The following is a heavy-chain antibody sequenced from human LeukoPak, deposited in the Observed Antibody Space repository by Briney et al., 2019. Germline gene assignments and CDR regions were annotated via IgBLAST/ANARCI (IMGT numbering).Heavy chain of an antibody. CDR3: ARGNSDYDHDY. Sequence: GGSLRLSCAASGFTFSSYWMHWVRQAPGKGLVWVSRINSDGSSTSYADSVKGRFTISRDNAKNTLYLQMNSLRAEDTAVYYCARGNSDYDHDYWGQGTLVTVSS. D-gene: IGHD5-12*01. CDR2: INSDGSST. V-gene: IGHV3-74*01. J-gene: IGHJ4*02. CDR1: GFTFSSYW.